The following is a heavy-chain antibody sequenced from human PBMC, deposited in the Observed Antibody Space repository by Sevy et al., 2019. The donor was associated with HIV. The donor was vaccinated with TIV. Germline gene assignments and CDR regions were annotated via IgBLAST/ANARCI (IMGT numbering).Heavy chain of an antibody. CDR3: ARDKKYQLLSWRYFDY. CDR2: ISAYNGNT. D-gene: IGHD2-2*01. J-gene: IGHJ4*02. V-gene: IGHV1-18*04. CDR1: GYTFTSYG. Sequence: ASVKVSCKASGYTFTSYGISWVRQAPGQGLEWMGWISAYNGNTNYAQKLQGRVTMTTDTSTSAAYMELRSLRSDDTAVYYCARDKKYQLLSWRYFDYWGQGTLVTVSS.